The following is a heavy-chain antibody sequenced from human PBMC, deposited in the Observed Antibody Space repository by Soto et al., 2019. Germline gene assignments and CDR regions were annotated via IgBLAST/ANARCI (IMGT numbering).Heavy chain of an antibody. Sequence: SETLSLTCAVYGGSFSGYYWSWIRQPPGKGLEWIGEINHSGSTNYNPSLKSRVTISVDTSKNQFSLKLSSVTAADTAVYYCARGKVLAAAHPNDDWGQGTRVSVSS. CDR2: INHSGST. D-gene: IGHD6-13*01. J-gene: IGHJ4*02. CDR3: ARGKVLAAAHPNDD. CDR1: GGSFSGYY. V-gene: IGHV4-34*01.